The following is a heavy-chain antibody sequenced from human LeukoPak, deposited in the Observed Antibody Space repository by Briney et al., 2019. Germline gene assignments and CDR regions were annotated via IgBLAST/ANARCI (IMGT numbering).Heavy chain of an antibody. CDR3: ARVSGYGQGYYYYYMDV. J-gene: IGHJ6*03. CDR2: ISSSGSTI. D-gene: IGHD5-12*01. CDR1: GFTFSDYY. V-gene: IGHV3-11*01. Sequence: GGSLRLSCAASGFTFSDYYMSWVRQAPGKGLEGVSYISSSGSTIYYADSVKGRFTISRDNAKNSLYLQMNSLRAEDTALYYCARVSGYGQGYYYYYMDVWGKGTTVTVSS.